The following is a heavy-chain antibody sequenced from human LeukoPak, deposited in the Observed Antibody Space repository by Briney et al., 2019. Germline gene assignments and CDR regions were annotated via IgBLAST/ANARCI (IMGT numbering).Heavy chain of an antibody. V-gene: IGHV3-74*01. CDR1: GFTFSSYW. D-gene: IGHD2-15*01. CDR3: LGGCSGGSCAYFDS. CDR2: INSDGSST. J-gene: IGHJ4*02. Sequence: PGGSLRLSCAASGFTFSSYWMHWVRQAPGRGLVLVSRINSDGSSTSYADPVKGRFTISRDNAKNTLYLQMNSLRAEDTAVYYCLGGCSGGSCAYFDSWGQGTLVTVSS.